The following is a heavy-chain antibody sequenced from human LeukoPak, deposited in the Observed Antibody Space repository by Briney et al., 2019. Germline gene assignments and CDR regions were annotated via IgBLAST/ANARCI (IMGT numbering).Heavy chain of an antibody. D-gene: IGHD2-8*01. V-gene: IGHV1-69-2*01. CDR1: GCTFIHYH. CDR2: VDPEDGRT. J-gene: IGHJ4*02. Sequence: ASVKISCKASGCTFIHYHMHWVRQAPGKALECMGRVDPEDGRTIYAERFRDRVTITADRSTDTVYLEVTRLNSDDTAVYFCATVAMLSTAFYFDHWGQGTLVTVSS. CDR3: ATVAMLSTAFYFDH.